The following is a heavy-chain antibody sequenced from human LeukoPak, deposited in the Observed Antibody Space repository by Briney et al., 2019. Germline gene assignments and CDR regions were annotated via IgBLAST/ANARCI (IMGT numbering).Heavy chain of an antibody. D-gene: IGHD2-21*02. Sequence: SQTLSLTCTVSGGSISSSGYYWSWIGQHPGKGLEWIGYIYYSGSTYYNPSLKSRVTISVDTSKNQFSLKLSSVTAADTAVYYCACGGGDSPFDYWGQGTLVTVSS. V-gene: IGHV4-31*03. CDR2: IYYSGST. CDR1: GGSISSSGYY. CDR3: ACGGGDSPFDY. J-gene: IGHJ4*02.